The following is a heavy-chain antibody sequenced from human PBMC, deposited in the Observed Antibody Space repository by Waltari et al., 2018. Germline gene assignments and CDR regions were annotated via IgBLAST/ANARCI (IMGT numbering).Heavy chain of an antibody. CDR2: ISSSSSTI. CDR3: ARTPWSYYTTYYFDY. CDR1: GFTFSSYS. J-gene: IGHJ4*02. V-gene: IGHV3-48*04. D-gene: IGHD1-26*01. Sequence: EVQLVESGGGLVQPGGSLRLSCAASGFTFSSYSMNWVRQAPGKGLEWVSYISSSSSTIYYADSVKGRFTISRDNAKNSLYLQMNSLRAEDTAVYYCARTPWSYYTTYYFDYWGQGTLVTVSS.